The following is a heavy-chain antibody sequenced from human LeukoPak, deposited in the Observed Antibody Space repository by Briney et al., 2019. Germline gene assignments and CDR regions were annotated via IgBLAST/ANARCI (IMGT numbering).Heavy chain of an antibody. J-gene: IGHJ4*02. Sequence: ASVKVSCKASGYTFTGYYMHWVRQAPGQGLEWMGRINPNSGGTNYAQKFQGRVTMTRDTSISTAYMELSRLRSDDTAVYYCARDGGDGYNYGDFDYWGQGTLVTVSS. CDR3: ARDGGDGYNYGDFDY. V-gene: IGHV1-2*02. D-gene: IGHD5-24*01. CDR2: INPNSGGT. CDR1: GYTFTGYY.